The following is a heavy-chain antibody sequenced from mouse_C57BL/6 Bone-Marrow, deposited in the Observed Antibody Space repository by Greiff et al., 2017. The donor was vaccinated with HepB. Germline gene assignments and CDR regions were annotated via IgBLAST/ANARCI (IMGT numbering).Heavy chain of an antibody. D-gene: IGHD1-1*01. Sequence: QVQLQQSGAVLAKPGASVKLSCKASGYTFTSYWMHWVKQRPGQGLEWIGYINPSSGYTKYNQKFKDKATLTADKSSSTAYMQLSSLTYEDSAVYYCARREGYYAGSSYDDYAMDYWGQGTSVTVSS. V-gene: IGHV1-7*01. CDR3: ARREGYYAGSSYDDYAMDY. J-gene: IGHJ4*01. CDR1: GYTFTSYW. CDR2: INPSSGYT.